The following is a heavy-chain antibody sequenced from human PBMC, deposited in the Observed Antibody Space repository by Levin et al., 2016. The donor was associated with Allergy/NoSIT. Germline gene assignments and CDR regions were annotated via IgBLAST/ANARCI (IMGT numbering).Heavy chain of an antibody. J-gene: IGHJ6*02. D-gene: IGHD6-19*01. CDR2: IYHSGST. Sequence: WIRQPPGKGLEWIGSIYHSGSTYYNPSLKSRVTISVDTSKNQFSLKLSSVTAADTAVYYCARERAVASMDVWGQGTTVTVSS. CDR3: ARERAVASMDV. V-gene: IGHV4-38-2*02.